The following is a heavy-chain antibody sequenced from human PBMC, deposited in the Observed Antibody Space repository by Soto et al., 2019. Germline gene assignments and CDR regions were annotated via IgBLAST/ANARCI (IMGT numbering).Heavy chain of an antibody. CDR1: GFTFSNYD. CDR3: ARELHGGSYGMDV. J-gene: IGHJ6*02. Sequence: GGSLRLSCAASGFTFSNYDMHWVRQVTGKGLEWVSGITTAGDTYYPGSVKGRFTISREKAKNSLYLQMNSLSAGDTAVYYCARELHGGSYGMDVWGQGATVTVSS. V-gene: IGHV3-13*01. CDR2: ITTAGDT.